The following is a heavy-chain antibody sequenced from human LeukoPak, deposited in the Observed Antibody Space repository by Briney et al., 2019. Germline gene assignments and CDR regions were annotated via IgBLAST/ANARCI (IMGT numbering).Heavy chain of an antibody. CDR3: ATSGMAVAGADFDY. CDR2: ITSSSNYI. D-gene: IGHD6-19*01. Sequence: GGSLRLSCAASGFTFSSYSMKWVRQAPGKGLEWVSSITSSSNYIYYTDSVQGRFTHSRDNAKNSLYLQMNSLRAEDTAVYYCATSGMAVAGADFDYWGRGTLVTVSS. V-gene: IGHV3-21*01. J-gene: IGHJ4*02. CDR1: GFTFSSYS.